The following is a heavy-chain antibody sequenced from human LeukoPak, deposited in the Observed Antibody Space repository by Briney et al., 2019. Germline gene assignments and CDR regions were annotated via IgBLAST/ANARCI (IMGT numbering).Heavy chain of an antibody. CDR2: INSDGSST. CDR1: GFTFGSYW. J-gene: IGHJ4*02. CDR3: ARSSSAHYPFAG. Sequence: GGSLRLSRAASGFTFGSYWMNWVRQAPGKGLVWVSRINSDGSSTNYADSVKGRFTISRDNAKNTLYLQMSSLRADDTAVYYCARSSSAHYPFAGWGQGTLVTVSA. V-gene: IGHV3-74*01. D-gene: IGHD3-22*01.